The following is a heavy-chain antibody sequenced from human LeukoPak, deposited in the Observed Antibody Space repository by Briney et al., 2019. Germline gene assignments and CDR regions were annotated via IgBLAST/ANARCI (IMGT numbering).Heavy chain of an antibody. CDR3: ARASYYGSGSYTHYYYYMDV. J-gene: IGHJ6*03. Sequence: ASVKVSCKASGYTFTTYNINWVRQAPGQGLEWMGWISGHNGNTNYAQKLQGRVTMTTDTSTSTAYMELRSLRSDDTAVYYCARASYYGSGSYTHYYYYMDVWGKGTTVTVSS. V-gene: IGHV1-18*01. CDR1: GYTFTTYN. D-gene: IGHD3-10*01. CDR2: ISGHNGNT.